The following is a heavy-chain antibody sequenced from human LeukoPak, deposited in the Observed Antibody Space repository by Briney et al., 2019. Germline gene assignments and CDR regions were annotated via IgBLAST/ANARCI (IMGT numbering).Heavy chain of an antibody. Sequence: PGGSLRLSCSVSGFTFSTYIMLWVRQAPGKGLEYVSAISSNGDNTYYADSVEGRFTISRDNSKNTLYLQMSSLRADDTAVYYCGRGTGYWGQGTLVTVSS. CDR3: GRGTGY. CDR1: GFTFSTYI. J-gene: IGHJ4*02. CDR2: ISSNGDNT. V-gene: IGHV3-64D*06.